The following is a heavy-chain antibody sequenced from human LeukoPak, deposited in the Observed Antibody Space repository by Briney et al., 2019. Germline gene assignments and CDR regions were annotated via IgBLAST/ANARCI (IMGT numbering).Heavy chain of an antibody. D-gene: IGHD3-10*01. Sequence: SETLSLTCAVYGGSFSGYYWSWIRQPPGKGPEWIGEINHSGSTNYNPSLKSRVTISVDTSKNQFSLKLSSVTAADTAVYYCAREYYYGSGSRPFDPWGQGTLVTVSS. J-gene: IGHJ5*02. CDR1: GGSFSGYY. CDR3: AREYYYGSGSRPFDP. V-gene: IGHV4-34*01. CDR2: INHSGST.